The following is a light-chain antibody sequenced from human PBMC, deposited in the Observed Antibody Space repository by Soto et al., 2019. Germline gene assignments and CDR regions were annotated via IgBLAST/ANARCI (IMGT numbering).Light chain of an antibody. CDR1: QPVFIRY. CDR3: QQFGDSLT. CDR2: GAS. J-gene: IGKJ4*01. V-gene: IGKV3-20*01. Sequence: ETVLTQSRGTLSLSPGERPTVSGRASQPVFIRYLAWYQQKPGQAPRLLIYGASTRATGIPDRFSGSGSGTDFTLTVSRLEPEDFAVYYCQQFGDSLTFGGGTKVDIK.